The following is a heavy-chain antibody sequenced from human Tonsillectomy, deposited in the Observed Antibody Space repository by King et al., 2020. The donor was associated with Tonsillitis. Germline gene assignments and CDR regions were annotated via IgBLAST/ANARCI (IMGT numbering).Heavy chain of an antibody. CDR3: TQSGIFGGP. V-gene: IGHV3-49*03. Sequence: VQLVESGGALVQPGGSLRLSCTVSGFTFGSYGMSWFRQAPGKGLEWVGSIRGKAYGGTTEYAASVKGRFTISRDDSKSIAYLQMNSLKTEDTAVYYCTQSGIFGGPGGRGTLVTVSS. D-gene: IGHD3-3*01. CDR1: GFTFGSYG. J-gene: IGHJ4*02. CDR2: IRGKAYGGTT.